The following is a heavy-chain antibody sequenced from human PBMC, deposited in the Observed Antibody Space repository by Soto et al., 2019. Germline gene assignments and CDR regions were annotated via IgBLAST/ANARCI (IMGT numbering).Heavy chain of an antibody. J-gene: IGHJ4*02. Sequence: PSEPLSLTYTVSGGNIRSGDYYWSWIRQPPGKGLEWIGYIYYSGSTYYNPSLKSRVTISVDTSKNQFSLKLSSVTAADTAVYYCAEYGDYGIFDYWGQGTLVTVSS. CDR1: GGNIRSGDYY. V-gene: IGHV4-30-4*01. CDR2: IYYSGST. D-gene: IGHD4-17*01. CDR3: AEYGDYGIFDY.